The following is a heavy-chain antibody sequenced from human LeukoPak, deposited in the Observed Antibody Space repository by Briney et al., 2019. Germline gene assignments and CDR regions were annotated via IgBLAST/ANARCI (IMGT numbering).Heavy chain of an antibody. J-gene: IGHJ4*02. CDR1: GFTFSSYA. D-gene: IGHD5-12*01. V-gene: IGHV3-23*01. Sequence: GRSLRLSRAASGFTFSSYAMSWVRQAPGKGLEWVSAVSGSGGSTYYADSVKGRFTISRGNSKNTLYLQMNSLRAEDTAVYYCAKGRKGGVATIPLEDWGQGTLVTVSS. CDR2: VSGSGGST. CDR3: AKGRKGGVATIPLED.